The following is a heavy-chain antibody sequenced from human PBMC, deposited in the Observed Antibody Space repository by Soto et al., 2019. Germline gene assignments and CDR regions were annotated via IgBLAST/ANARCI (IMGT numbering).Heavy chain of an antibody. CDR2: TYYRSKWYN. CDR3: ARGKLRYFDWLFSFDY. D-gene: IGHD3-9*01. Sequence: PSQTLSLTCAISGDNVSSNSAAWNWIRQSPSRGLEWLGRTYYRSKWYNDYAVSVKSRITINPDTSKNQFSLQLNSVTPEDTAVYYCARGKLRYFDWLFSFDYWGQETLATVPS. J-gene: IGHJ4*02. V-gene: IGHV6-1*01. CDR1: GDNVSSNSAA.